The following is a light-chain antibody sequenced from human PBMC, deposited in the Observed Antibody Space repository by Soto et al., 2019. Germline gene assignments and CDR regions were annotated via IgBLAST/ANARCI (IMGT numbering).Light chain of an antibody. CDR3: QQYGSSIT. Sequence: EIVLTQSPATLSLSPGERATLSCRASQSVGTFFAWYQQKPGQAPRLLIHSASTRATGIPDRFSASGTGTDFTLTISRLEPEDFAVYYCQQYGSSITFGQGTRLEIK. V-gene: IGKV3-20*01. CDR1: QSVGTF. J-gene: IGKJ5*01. CDR2: SAS.